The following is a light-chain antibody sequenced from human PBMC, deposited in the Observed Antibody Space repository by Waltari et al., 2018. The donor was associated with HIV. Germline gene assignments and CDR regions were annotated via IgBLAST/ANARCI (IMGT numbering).Light chain of an antibody. CDR2: EVS. J-gene: IGLJ2*01. CDR3: CAYAGSTTYVI. CDR1: SSDVGGYNI. Sequence: QSALTPPASVSGSPGQSITISCTGPSSDVGGYNIVSWYQQHPGKAPKLMIYEVSKRPSGVSNRFSGSKSGNTASLTISGLQAEDEADYYCCAYAGSTTYVIFGGGTKLTVL. V-gene: IGLV2-23*02.